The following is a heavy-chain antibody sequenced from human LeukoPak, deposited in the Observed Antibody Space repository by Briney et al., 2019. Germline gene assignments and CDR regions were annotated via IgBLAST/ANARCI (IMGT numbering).Heavy chain of an antibody. CDR1: GFTFSSYE. Sequence: PGGSLRLSCAASGFTFSSYEMNWVRQAPGKGLEWVSYISGSCSTIYYADSVKGRFTIPRDNAKNSLYLQMNSLRAEDTAVYYCARSSYDSSGWNFDYWGQGTLVTVSS. CDR3: ARSSYDSSGWNFDY. V-gene: IGHV3-48*03. CDR2: ISGSCSTI. J-gene: IGHJ4*02. D-gene: IGHD3-22*01.